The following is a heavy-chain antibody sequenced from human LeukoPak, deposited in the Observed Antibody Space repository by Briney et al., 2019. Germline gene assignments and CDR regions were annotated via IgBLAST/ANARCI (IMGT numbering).Heavy chain of an antibody. J-gene: IGHJ4*02. V-gene: IGHV2-70*01. CDR3: ARMVRDTAMVGDFDY. D-gene: IGHD5-18*01. Sequence: ESGPTLVNPTQTLTLTCTFSGFSLSTSGMCVSWIRQPPGKALEWLALIDWNDDKYYSTSLKTRLTISKDTSKNQVVLTMTNMDPVDTATYYCARMVRDTAMVGDFDYWGQGTLVTVSS. CDR1: GFSLSTSGMC. CDR2: IDWNDDK.